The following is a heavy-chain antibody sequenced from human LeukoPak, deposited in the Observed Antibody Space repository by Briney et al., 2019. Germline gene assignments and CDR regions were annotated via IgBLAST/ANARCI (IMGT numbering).Heavy chain of an antibody. D-gene: IGHD5-18*01. CDR1: GGSISSYY. CDR3: ARTTEGGYTYGYFYYYYMDV. Sequence: ASETLSLTCTVSGGSISSYYWSWIRQPPGKGLEWIGYIYYSGSTNYKSSLKSRVTISVDTSKNQFSLKLSSVTAADTAVYYCARTTEGGYTYGYFYYYYMDVWGKGTTVTISS. J-gene: IGHJ6*03. V-gene: IGHV4-59*01. CDR2: IYYSGST.